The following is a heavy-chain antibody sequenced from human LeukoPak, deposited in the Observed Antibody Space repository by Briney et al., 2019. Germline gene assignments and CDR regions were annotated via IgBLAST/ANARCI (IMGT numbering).Heavy chain of an antibody. Sequence: PGGSLRLSCAASGFTFSSYGMHWVRQAPGKGLEWVAVISYGGSNKYYADSVKGRFTISRDNSKNTLYLQMNSLRAEDTAVYYCAKDYDYGDPSPGWFDPWGQGTLVTVSS. V-gene: IGHV3-30*18. CDR1: GFTFSSYG. J-gene: IGHJ5*02. CDR3: AKDYDYGDPSPGWFDP. D-gene: IGHD4-17*01. CDR2: ISYGGSNK.